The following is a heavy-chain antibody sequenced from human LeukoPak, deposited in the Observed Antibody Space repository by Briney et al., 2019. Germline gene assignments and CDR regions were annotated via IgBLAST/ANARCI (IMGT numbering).Heavy chain of an antibody. D-gene: IGHD6-13*01. Sequence: GGSLRLSCAASGFTFSSYSMNWVRQAPGKGLEWVSSISSSSSYIYYVDSVKGRFTISRDNAKNSLYLQMNSLRAEDTAVYYCARQNSSSFDYWGQGTLVTVSS. CDR1: GFTFSSYS. CDR3: ARQNSSSFDY. J-gene: IGHJ4*02. V-gene: IGHV3-21*01. CDR2: ISSSSSYI.